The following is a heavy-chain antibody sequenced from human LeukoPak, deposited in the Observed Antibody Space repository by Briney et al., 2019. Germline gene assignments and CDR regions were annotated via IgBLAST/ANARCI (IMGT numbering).Heavy chain of an antibody. J-gene: IGHJ6*02. CDR3: ARTHDYGDPRYYYYYGMDV. Sequence: SVKVSCKASGGTFSSYAISWVRQAPGQGLEWMGGIIPIFGTANYAQKFQGRVTITADESTSTAYMELSSLRSEDTAVYYCARTHDYGDPRYYYYYGMDVWGQGTTVTVSS. CDR2: IIPIFGTA. D-gene: IGHD4-17*01. V-gene: IGHV1-69*13. CDR1: GGTFSSYA.